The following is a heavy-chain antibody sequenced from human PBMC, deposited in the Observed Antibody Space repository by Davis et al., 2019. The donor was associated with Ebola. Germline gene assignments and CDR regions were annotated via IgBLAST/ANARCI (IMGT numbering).Heavy chain of an antibody. D-gene: IGHD5-12*01. J-gene: IGHJ5*02. V-gene: IGHV1-18*01. CDR2: ISAYLGNT. CDR3: AREGIVALNWFDP. Sequence: ASVKVSCKASGGTFTSYGITWVRQAPGQGLEWMGWISAYLGNTNYAQKLQGRVTMTTDTSTSTAYMELRSLRSDDTAVYYCAREGIVALNWFDPWGQGTLVTVSS. CDR1: GGTFTSYG.